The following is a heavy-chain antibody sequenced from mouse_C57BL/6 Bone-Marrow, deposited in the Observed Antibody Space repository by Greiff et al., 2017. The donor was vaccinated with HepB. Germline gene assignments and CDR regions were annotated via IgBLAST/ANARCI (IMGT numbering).Heavy chain of an antibody. V-gene: IGHV2-2*01. D-gene: IGHD4-1*01. CDR1: GFSLTSYG. CDR3: ARERENWDVAWFAY. Sequence: VKLVESGPGLVQPSQSLSITCTVSGFSLTSYGVHWVRQSPGKGLEWLGVIWSGGSTDYNAAFISRLSISKDNSKSQVFFKMNSLQADDTAIYYCARERENWDVAWFAYWGQGTLVTVSA. CDR2: IWSGGST. J-gene: IGHJ3*01.